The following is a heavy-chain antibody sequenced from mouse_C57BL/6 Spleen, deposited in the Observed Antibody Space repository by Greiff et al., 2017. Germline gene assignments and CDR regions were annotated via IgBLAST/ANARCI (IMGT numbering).Heavy chain of an antibody. V-gene: IGHV1-42*01. CDR1: GYSFTGYY. CDR3: ARSGGYYSYYFDY. Sequence: EVQLQQSGPELVKPGASVKISCKASGYSFTGYYMNWVKQSPEKSLEWIGEINPSTGGTTYNQKFKAKATLTVDKSSSTAYMQLKSLTSEDSAVYYCARSGGYYSYYFDYWGQGTTLTVSS. D-gene: IGHD2-3*01. CDR2: INPSTGGT. J-gene: IGHJ2*01.